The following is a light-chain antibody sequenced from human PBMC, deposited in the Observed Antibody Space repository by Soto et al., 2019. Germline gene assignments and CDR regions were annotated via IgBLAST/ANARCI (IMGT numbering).Light chain of an antibody. CDR2: KAS. J-gene: IGKJ1*01. CDR3: RHYNSYPWT. CDR1: QSISSW. V-gene: IGKV1-5*03. Sequence: DIQMTQSPSTLSASVGDRVTITCRASQSISSWLAWYQQKPGKVPKLLIYKASSLESGVPSRFSGSGSGTELTLTISSLQPDDFATYYYRHYNSYPWTFGQGTKVEIK.